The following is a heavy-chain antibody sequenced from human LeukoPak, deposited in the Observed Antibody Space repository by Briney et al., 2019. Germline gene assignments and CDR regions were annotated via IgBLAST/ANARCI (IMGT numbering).Heavy chain of an antibody. V-gene: IGHV3-21*01. Sequence: GGSLRLSCAASGFTFSSYSMNWVRQTPGKGLEWVSSISSSSTYIYYADSVKGRFTISRDNSKNTLYLQMNSLRAEDTAVYYCARADQYYYDSSGYYPYWGQGTLVTVSS. J-gene: IGHJ4*02. CDR2: ISSSSTYI. D-gene: IGHD3-22*01. CDR1: GFTFSSYS. CDR3: ARADQYYYDSSGYYPY.